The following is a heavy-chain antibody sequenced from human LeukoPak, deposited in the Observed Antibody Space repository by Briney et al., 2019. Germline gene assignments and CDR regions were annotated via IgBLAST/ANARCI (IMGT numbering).Heavy chain of an antibody. CDR2: IYYSGST. D-gene: IGHD6-19*01. V-gene: IGHV4-61*08. CDR1: GGSISSGGYY. Sequence: SQTLSLTCTVSGGSISSGGYYWSWIRQHPGKGLEWIGYIYYSGSTNYNPSLKSRVTISVDTSKNQFSLKLSSVTAADTAVYYCARGEWLEENNWFDPWGQGTLVTVSS. J-gene: IGHJ5*02. CDR3: ARGEWLEENNWFDP.